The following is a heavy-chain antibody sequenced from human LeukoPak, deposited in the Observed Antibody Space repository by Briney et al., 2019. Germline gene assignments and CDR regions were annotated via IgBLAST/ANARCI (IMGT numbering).Heavy chain of an antibody. V-gene: IGHV3-9*01. CDR2: ISWNGGGM. CDR1: GFTFDAYA. CDR3: AKDITGGRSSPYFDS. Sequence: GGSLRLSCAASGFTFDAYAMHWVRQAPGKGLEWVSGISWNGGGMGYAVSVKGRFTISRDNAKNSLYLQMNSLRDEDTALYYCAKDITGGRSSPYFDSWGQGTLVIVSS. J-gene: IGHJ4*02. D-gene: IGHD6-6*01.